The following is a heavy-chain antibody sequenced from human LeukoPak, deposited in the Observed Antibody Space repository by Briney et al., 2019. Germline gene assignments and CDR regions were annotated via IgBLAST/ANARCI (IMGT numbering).Heavy chain of an antibody. CDR2: INPSGGTT. D-gene: IGHD3-3*01. Sequence: ASVKVSCKTSGYTFTRYHIHWVRQAPGQGLERMGVINPSGGTTTYAQNFQGRVTMTRDTSTITVYMELSSLRSDDTAVYYCAREATFGVVREYYFDYWGQGTLVTVS. CDR1: GYTFTRYH. CDR3: AREATFGVVREYYFDY. J-gene: IGHJ4*02. V-gene: IGHV1-46*01.